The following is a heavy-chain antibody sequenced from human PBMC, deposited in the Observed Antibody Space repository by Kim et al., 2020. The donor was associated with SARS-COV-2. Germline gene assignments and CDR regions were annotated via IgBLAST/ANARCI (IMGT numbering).Heavy chain of an antibody. CDR3: ARDRAPYYGSGYGMDV. CDR2: ISAYNGNT. V-gene: IGHV1-18*04. CDR1: GYTFTSYG. J-gene: IGHJ6*02. D-gene: IGHD3-10*01. Sequence: ASVKVSCKASGYTFTSYGISWVRQAPGQGLEWMGWISAYNGNTNYAQKLQGRVTMTTDTSTSTAYMELRSLRSDDTAVYYCARDRAPYYGSGYGMDVWGQGTTVTVSS.